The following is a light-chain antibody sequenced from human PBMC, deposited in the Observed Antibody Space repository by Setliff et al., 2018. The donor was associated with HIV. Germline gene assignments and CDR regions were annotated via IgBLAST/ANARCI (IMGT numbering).Light chain of an antibody. CDR3: SSYTSSSTVV. Sequence: LTQPASVSGSPGQSITVSCTGTNSDIGGYNYVSWYQQHPGKAPKLMIYDVSKRPSGVSNRFSGSKSGNTASLTISGLQAEDEADYYCSSYTSSSTVVFGGGTKVTVL. CDR2: DVS. J-gene: IGLJ2*01. V-gene: IGLV2-14*01. CDR1: NSDIGGYNY.